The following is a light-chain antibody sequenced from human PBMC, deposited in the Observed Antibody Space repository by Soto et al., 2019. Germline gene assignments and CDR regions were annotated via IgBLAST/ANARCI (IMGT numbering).Light chain of an antibody. Sequence: QSVLTQPPSVSGSPGQSVSISCTGTSSDVGSYNRVSWYQQPPGTAPKLIIYEVTKRPSGVPDRFVGSKSGNSASLTISWLQAEDEADYYCSSYTSTSTYVYGTRTKVTVL. CDR3: SSYTSTSTYV. CDR1: SSDVGSYNR. J-gene: IGLJ1*01. CDR2: EVT. V-gene: IGLV2-18*02.